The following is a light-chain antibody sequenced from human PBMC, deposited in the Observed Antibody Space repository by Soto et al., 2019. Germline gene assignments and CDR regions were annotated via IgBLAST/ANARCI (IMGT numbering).Light chain of an antibody. CDR3: QQYNTVYWWT. CDR2: KAS. CDR1: QSISSW. Sequence: DIQMPQSPSTLSASVGDRVTITCRASQSISSWLAWYQQKPGKAPKLLIYKASSLESGVPSRFSGSGSGTEFNLTISSMQPDDFATYYSQQYNTVYWWTFGQGTKVEIK. V-gene: IGKV1-5*03. J-gene: IGKJ1*01.